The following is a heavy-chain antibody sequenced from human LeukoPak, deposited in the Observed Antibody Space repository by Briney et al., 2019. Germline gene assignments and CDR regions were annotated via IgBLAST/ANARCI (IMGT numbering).Heavy chain of an antibody. D-gene: IGHD2-2*01. V-gene: IGHV3-7*01. CDR3: ARDWGLSAVVPAVHDAFDI. CDR1: GFTFSSYW. Sequence: GGSLRLSCAASGFTFSSYWMSWVRQAPGKGLEWVANIKQDGSEKYYVDSVKGRFTISRDSAKNSLYLQMNSLRAEDTAVYYCARDWGLSAVVPAVHDAFDIWGQGTMVTVSS. J-gene: IGHJ3*02. CDR2: IKQDGSEK.